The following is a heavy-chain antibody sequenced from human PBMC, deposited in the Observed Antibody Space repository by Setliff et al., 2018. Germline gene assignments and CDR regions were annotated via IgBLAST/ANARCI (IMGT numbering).Heavy chain of an antibody. D-gene: IGHD2-8*01. CDR2: ISGSGGST. CDR3: ASVDIVLMVYAL. J-gene: IGHJ4*02. V-gene: IGHV3-23*01. Sequence: GGSLRLSCAASGFTFSSYAMSWVRQAPGKGLEWVSAISGSGGSTYYADSVKGRFTISRDNSKNTLYLQMNSLRAEDTAVYYCASVDIVLMVYALWGQGTLVTVSS. CDR1: GFTFSSYA.